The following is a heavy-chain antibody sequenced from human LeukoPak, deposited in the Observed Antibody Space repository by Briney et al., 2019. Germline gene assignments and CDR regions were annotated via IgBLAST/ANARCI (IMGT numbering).Heavy chain of an antibody. V-gene: IGHV3-21*01. J-gene: IGHJ3*02. CDR2: ISSSSSYI. D-gene: IGHD3-9*01. CDR1: GCTFSSYS. Sequence: GGSLRLSCAASGCTFSSYSMNWVRQAPGEGVECVSSISSSSSYIYYPDSVKGRFTISRENAKNSLYLQMNRLRAEDKAVYYCAREFTGHDILTGYYSEAFDIWGQGTMVTVSS. CDR3: AREFTGHDILTGYYSEAFDI.